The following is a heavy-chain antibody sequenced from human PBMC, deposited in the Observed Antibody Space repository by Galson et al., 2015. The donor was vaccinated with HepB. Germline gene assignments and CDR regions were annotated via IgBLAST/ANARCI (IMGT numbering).Heavy chain of an antibody. D-gene: IGHD2-2*01. CDR3: ARDQFPCWSTSCYWATVVDD. J-gene: IGHJ4*02. CDR2: ISAYNGNT. CDR1: GYTFTNYG. V-gene: IGHV1-18*01. Sequence: QSGAEVKKPGASVTVSCKATGYTFTNYGITWVRQAPGQGLEWMGWISAYNGNTNYAQTVQGRVTMTTDTSTSTAYMELRSLRSDDTAVYYCARDQFPCWSTSCYWATVVDDWGQGTLVTVSS.